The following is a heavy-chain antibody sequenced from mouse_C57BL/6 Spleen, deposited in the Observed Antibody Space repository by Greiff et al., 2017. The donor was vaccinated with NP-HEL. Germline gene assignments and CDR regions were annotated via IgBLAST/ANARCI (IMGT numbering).Heavy chain of an antibody. J-gene: IGHJ4*01. CDR3: ARSGIYYGVYAMDY. Sequence: QVQLKESGPELVKPGASVKISCKASGYAFSSSWMNWVKQRPGKGLEWIGRIYPGDGDTNYNGKFKGKATLTADKSSSTAYMQLSSLTSEDSAVYFCARSGIYYGVYAMDYWGQGTSVTVSS. CDR1: GYAFSSSW. D-gene: IGHD2-13*01. V-gene: IGHV1-82*01. CDR2: IYPGDGDT.